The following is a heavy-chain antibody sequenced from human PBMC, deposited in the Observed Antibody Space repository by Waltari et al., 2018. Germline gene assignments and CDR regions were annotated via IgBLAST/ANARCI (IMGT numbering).Heavy chain of an antibody. Sequence: QLQLQESGPGLVKPSETLSLTCRVSGGSISRQSDYWGWIRQPPGKGLEYIWNIYYSGSTYYNPSLKSRVTISIDTSKNQFSLKLSSVTAADTAVYYCARLPSGGASHWFDPWGQGTLVTVSS. J-gene: IGHJ5*02. CDR3: ARLPSGGASHWFDP. V-gene: IGHV4-39*01. CDR1: GGSISRQSDY. CDR2: IYYSGST. D-gene: IGHD2-15*01.